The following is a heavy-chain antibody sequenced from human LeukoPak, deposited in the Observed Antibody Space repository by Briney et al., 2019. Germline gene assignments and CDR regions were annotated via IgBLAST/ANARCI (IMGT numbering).Heavy chain of an antibody. V-gene: IGHV3-23*01. CDR1: GFTFSSYA. D-gene: IGHD6-13*01. J-gene: IGHJ4*02. CDR2: IKGSGGST. CDR3: AKDLYPPSPGIAAAGFFDY. Sequence: PGGSLRLSCAASGFTFSSYAMSWVRQAPGKGLEWVSSIKGSGGSTYYADSVKGRFTISRDNSKNTLYLQMNSLRAEDTAVYYCAKDLYPPSPGIAAAGFFDYWGQGTLVTVSS.